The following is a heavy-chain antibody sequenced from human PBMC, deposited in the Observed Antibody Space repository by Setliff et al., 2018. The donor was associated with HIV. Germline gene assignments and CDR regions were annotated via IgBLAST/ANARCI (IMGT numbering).Heavy chain of an antibody. CDR2: IRKTVYGATT. CDR1: GFTFGDYR. D-gene: IGHD3-22*01. CDR3: ARNDSPDDC. J-gene: IGHJ4*02. V-gene: IGHV3-49*04. Sequence: QPGGSLRLSCTTSGFTFGDYRMSWVRQAPGKGLEWVGFIRKTVYGATTEYAASVKGRFTISRDDSKGIAYLQMDSLKSEDTAVYYCARNDSPDDCWGQGTLVTVSS.